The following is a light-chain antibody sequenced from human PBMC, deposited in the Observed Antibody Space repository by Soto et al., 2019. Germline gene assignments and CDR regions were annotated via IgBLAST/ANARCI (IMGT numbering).Light chain of an antibody. CDR1: QSVSSS. Sequence: EIVMTQSPATLSVSPGERATLSCRTSQSVSSSLAWYQQKPGQAPSLLIYGASTRATGIPARFSGSGSGTEFTLTISSLQSEDCAVYYCQQYKNWPWTFGQGT. J-gene: IGKJ1*01. CDR3: QQYKNWPWT. V-gene: IGKV3-15*01. CDR2: GAS.